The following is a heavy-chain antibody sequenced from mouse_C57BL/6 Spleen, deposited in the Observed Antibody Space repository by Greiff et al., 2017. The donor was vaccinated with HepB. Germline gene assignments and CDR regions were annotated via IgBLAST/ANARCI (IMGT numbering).Heavy chain of an antibody. CDR1: GYPFTSYW. Sequence: QVQLQQPGAELVMPGASVKLSCKASGYPFTSYWLHWVKPRPGQGLAWIGEIDPSDSYTNYNQKFKGKSTLTVDKSSSTAYMQLSSLTSEDSAVYYCARTAYWGQGTLVTVSA. J-gene: IGHJ3*01. CDR3: ARTAY. CDR2: IDPSDSYT. V-gene: IGHV1-69*01.